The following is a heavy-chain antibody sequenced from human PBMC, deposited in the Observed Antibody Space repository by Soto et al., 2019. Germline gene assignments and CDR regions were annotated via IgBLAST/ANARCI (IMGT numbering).Heavy chain of an antibody. Sequence: EVQLLESGGGLGQPGGSLRLSCAASGFTFSSYAMSWVRQAPGKGLEWVSAISGSGGSTYYADSVKGRFTISRDNSKNTLYLQMNSLRSDDKAVHYCAKAAVYGDYPLGWFDPWGQGTLVTVSS. CDR2: ISGSGGST. D-gene: IGHD4-17*01. V-gene: IGHV3-23*01. CDR1: GFTFSSYA. CDR3: AKAAVYGDYPLGWFDP. J-gene: IGHJ5*02.